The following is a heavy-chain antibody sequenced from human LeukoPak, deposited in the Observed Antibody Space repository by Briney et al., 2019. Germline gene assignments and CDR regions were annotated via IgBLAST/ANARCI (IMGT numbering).Heavy chain of an antibody. CDR1: GGSFSGYY. V-gene: IGHV4-34*01. CDR2: INHSGST. Sequence: PSETLSLTCAVHGGSFSGYYWSWIRQPPGKGPEWVGAINHSGSTNYNPSLKSRVTISVDTSKCLFSLKLSSVIAADTAVYYCARGPPHIVVVPAAQGYFQHWGQGTMVTVSS. J-gene: IGHJ1*01. D-gene: IGHD2-2*01. CDR3: ARGPPHIVVVPAAQGYFQH.